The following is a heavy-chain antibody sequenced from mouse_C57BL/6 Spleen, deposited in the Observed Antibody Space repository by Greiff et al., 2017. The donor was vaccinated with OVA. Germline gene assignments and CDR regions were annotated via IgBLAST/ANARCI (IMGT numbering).Heavy chain of an antibody. Sequence: QVQLQQSGAELVKPGASVKLSCKASGYTFTSYWMQWVKQRPGKGLEWIGEIDPSDSYTNYNQKFKGKATLTVDTSSSTAYMQLSSLTSEDSAVYYCARGSNYFFDDWGQGTTLTVSA. CDR2: IDPSDSYT. D-gene: IGHD2-5*01. CDR1: GYTFTSYW. J-gene: IGHJ2*01. V-gene: IGHV1-50*01. CDR3: ARGSNYFFDD.